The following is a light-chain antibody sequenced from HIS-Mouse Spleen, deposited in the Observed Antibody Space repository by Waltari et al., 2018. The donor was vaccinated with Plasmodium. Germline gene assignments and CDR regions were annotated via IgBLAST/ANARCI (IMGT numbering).Light chain of an antibody. CDR1: VSDVGGSNY. J-gene: IGLJ2*01. CDR2: DVS. Sequence: SALTQPASVSGSPGQSITISCTGTVSDVGGSNYVSWYQQHPGKAPKLMIYDVSNRPSGVSNRFSGSKSGNTASLTISGLQAEDEADYYCSSYTSSSTLVFGGGTKLTVL. V-gene: IGLV2-14*03. CDR3: SSYTSSSTLV.